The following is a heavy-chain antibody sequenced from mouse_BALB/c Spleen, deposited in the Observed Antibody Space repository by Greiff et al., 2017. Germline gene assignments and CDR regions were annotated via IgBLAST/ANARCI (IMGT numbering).Heavy chain of an antibody. J-gene: IGHJ4*01. Sequence: EVHLVESGGGLVKPGGSLKLSCAASGFTFSSYAMSWVRQTPEKRLEWVATISSGGSYTYYPDSVKGRFTISRDNAKNTLYLQMSSLKSEDTAMYYCTRDITTVVAEAMDYWGQGTSVTVSS. D-gene: IGHD1-1*01. CDR3: TRDITTVVAEAMDY. CDR1: GFTFSSYA. CDR2: ISSGGSYT. V-gene: IGHV5-6-4*01.